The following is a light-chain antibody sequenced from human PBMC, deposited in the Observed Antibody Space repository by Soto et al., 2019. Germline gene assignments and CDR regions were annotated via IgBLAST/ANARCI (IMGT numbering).Light chain of an antibody. J-gene: IGKJ2*01. Sequence: EIVLTQSPGTLSLSPGERATLSCRASQSVSSTYLAWYQQKPGQAPRLLIFGASSRATGIPDRFSGSGSGTDFTLTISRLEPEDFAVYFCQQYGGSPPGPVYTFGQGTRLEIK. CDR1: QSVSSTY. V-gene: IGKV3-20*01. CDR3: QQYGGSPPGPVYT. CDR2: GAS.